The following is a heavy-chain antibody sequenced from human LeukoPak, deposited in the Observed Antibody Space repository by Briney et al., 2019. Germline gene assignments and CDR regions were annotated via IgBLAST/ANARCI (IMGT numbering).Heavy chain of an antibody. J-gene: IGHJ4*02. CDR1: GYTFTGYY. D-gene: IGHD6-13*01. V-gene: IGHV1-2*06. Sequence: ASVKVSCKASGYTFTGYYMHWVRQAPGQGLEWMGRTNPNSGGTNYAQKFQGRVTMTRDTSITTAYMELSRLGSDDTAVSYCARHSSRWYYFDYWGQGTLVTVSS. CDR3: ARHSSRWYYFDY. CDR2: TNPNSGGT.